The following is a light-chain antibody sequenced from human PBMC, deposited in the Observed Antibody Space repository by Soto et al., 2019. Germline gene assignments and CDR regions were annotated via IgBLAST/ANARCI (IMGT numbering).Light chain of an antibody. CDR2: EVT. J-gene: IGLJ2*01. Sequence: QSVLTQPASVSGSPGQSITISCTGTSSDLGVYNYVSWYQQHPGKAPKLIIYEVTNRPSGVSNRFSGSKSGNTASLTISGLQAEDEVDYYCSSYTTSSTPVVFGGGTKLTVL. CDR3: SSYTTSSTPVV. CDR1: SSDLGVYNY. V-gene: IGLV2-14*01.